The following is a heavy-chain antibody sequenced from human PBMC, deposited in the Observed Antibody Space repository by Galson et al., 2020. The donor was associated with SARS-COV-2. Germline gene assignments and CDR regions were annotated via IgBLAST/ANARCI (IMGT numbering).Heavy chain of an antibody. CDR1: GFTVSTNY. CDR2: IYSGDST. CDR3: ARERNRRAVATTFQH. Sequence: GGSLRLSCAASGFTVSTNYMSWVRQAPGKGLEWVSVIYSGDSTYYADSVKGRFTISRDNMKNTLYLQMTSLRVEDTAVYYCARERNRRAVATTFQHWGQGTLVTVSS. D-gene: IGHD6-19*01. J-gene: IGHJ1*01. V-gene: IGHV3-66*01.